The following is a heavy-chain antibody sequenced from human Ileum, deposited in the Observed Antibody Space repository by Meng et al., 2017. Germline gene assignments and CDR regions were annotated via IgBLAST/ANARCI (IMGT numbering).Heavy chain of an antibody. Sequence: QVQLQQSGPGLVKPSPTLSLTCAISGDSVSSNSAAWNWIRQSPSRGLEWLGRTYYRSKWFNEYAVSVKSRITINPDTSENQFSLQLNSVTPEDAAVYYCARGGGSYYHFDYWGQGTLVTVSS. V-gene: IGHV6-1*01. D-gene: IGHD1-26*01. CDR2: TYYRSKWFN. J-gene: IGHJ4*02. CDR3: ARGGGSYYHFDY. CDR1: GDSVSSNSAA.